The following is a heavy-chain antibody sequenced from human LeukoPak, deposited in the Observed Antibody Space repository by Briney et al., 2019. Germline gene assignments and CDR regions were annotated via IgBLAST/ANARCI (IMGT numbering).Heavy chain of an antibody. D-gene: IGHD3-22*01. CDR2: IYTSGST. J-gene: IGHJ4*02. V-gene: IGHV4-4*07. CDR3: ARSYYDSSPDY. CDR1: GGSISSYY. Sequence: PSETLSLTCTVSGGSISSYYWSWIRQPAGKGLEWIGRIYTSGSTNYNPSLKSRVTMSVDTSKNHFSLKLSSVTAADTDVYYCARSYYDSSPDYWGQGTLVTVSS.